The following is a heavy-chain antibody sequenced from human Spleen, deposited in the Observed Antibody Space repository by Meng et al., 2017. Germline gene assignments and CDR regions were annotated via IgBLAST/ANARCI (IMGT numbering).Heavy chain of an antibody. J-gene: IGHJ4*02. D-gene: IGHD6-13*01. CDR3: ARDHSSSWYDY. CDR2: IYYSGST. V-gene: IGHV4-39*07. CDR1: GGSISSSSYY. Sequence: GSLRLSCTVSGGSISSSSYYWGWIRQPPGKGLEWIGSIYYSGSTYYNPSLKSRVTISVDTSKNQFSLKLSSVTAADTAVYYCARDHSSSWYDYWGQGTLVTVSS.